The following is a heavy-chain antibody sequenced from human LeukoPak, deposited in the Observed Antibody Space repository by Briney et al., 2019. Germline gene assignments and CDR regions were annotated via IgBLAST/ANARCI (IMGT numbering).Heavy chain of an antibody. CDR2: ISSSGSTI. Sequence: GGSLRLSCAASGFTFSSYEMNWVRQAPGKGLEWVSYISSSGSTIYYADSVKGRFTISRDNAMNSLYLQMNSLRAEDTAVYYCARATPGWSGFDPWGQGTLVTVSS. CDR3: ARATPGWSGFDP. J-gene: IGHJ5*02. V-gene: IGHV3-48*03. D-gene: IGHD6-19*01. CDR1: GFTFSSYE.